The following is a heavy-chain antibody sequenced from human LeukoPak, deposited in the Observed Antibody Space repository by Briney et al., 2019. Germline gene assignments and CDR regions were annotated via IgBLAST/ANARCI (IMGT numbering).Heavy chain of an antibody. V-gene: IGHV4-61*02. CDR1: GGSISSGSYY. D-gene: IGHD3-10*01. J-gene: IGHJ4*02. CDR3: ARGSHYYGSGSYSN. CDR2: IYTSGST. Sequence: PSETLSLTCTASGGSISSGSYYWSWIRQPAGKGLEWIGRIYTSGSTNYNPSLKSRVTISVDTSKNQFSLKLSSVTAADTAVYYCARGSHYYGSGSYSNWGQGTLVTVSS.